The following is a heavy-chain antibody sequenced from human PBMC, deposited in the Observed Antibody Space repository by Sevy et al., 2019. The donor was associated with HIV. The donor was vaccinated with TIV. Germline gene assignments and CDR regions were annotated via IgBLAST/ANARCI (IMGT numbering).Heavy chain of an antibody. D-gene: IGHD3-10*01. CDR3: VRETTMLPRGAFDF. Sequence: GVSLRLSCAASGFTFSSYPMHWVRQAPGKGLEWVSFISFDGTDKYYADSVKGRFTIIRDNSKNTLFLQMNSLRAEDTAFYYCVRETTMLPRGAFDFWGQGTMVTVSS. J-gene: IGHJ3*01. CDR2: ISFDGTDK. V-gene: IGHV3-30-3*01. CDR1: GFTFSSYP.